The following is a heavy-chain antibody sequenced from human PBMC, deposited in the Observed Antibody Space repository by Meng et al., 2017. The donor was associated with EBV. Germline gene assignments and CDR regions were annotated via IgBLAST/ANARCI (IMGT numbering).Heavy chain of an antibody. CDR2: IYWDDDK. V-gene: IGHV2-5*02. J-gene: IGHJ4*02. CDR3: AHSRVGATEFDY. D-gene: IGHD1-26*01. CDR1: GFSLSTSGVG. Sequence: QITLTEYGPTLVKPPQTLTLTCTSSGFSLSTSGVGVGWIRQPPGKALEWLALIYWDDDKRYSPSLKSRLTITKDTSKNQVVLTMTNMDPVDTATYYCAHSRVGATEFDYWGQGTLVTVSS.